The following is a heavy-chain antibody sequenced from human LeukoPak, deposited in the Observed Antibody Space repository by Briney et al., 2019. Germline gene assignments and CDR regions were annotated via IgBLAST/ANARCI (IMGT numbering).Heavy chain of an antibody. CDR1: GGSISSTNW. Sequence: SGTLSLTCAVSGGSISSTNWWSWVRQPPGKGLEWIGEIYHSGSTNYNPSLKSRVTISVDKSKDEFFLKLTSVTAADTAVYFCARGGSGSYVVDPWGQGTLVIVSS. D-gene: IGHD3-10*01. CDR3: ARGGSGSYVVDP. CDR2: IYHSGST. J-gene: IGHJ5*02. V-gene: IGHV4-4*02.